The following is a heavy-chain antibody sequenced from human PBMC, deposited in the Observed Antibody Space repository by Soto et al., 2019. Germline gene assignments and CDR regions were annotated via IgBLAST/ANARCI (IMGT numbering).Heavy chain of an antibody. V-gene: IGHV1-8*01. CDR2: MNPNSGNT. CDR1: GYTFTSYD. D-gene: IGHD3-10*01. CDR3: ARGVWFGELLIYYYYMDV. J-gene: IGHJ6*03. Sequence: VQVSCKASGYTFTSYDINWVRQATGQGLEWMGWMNPNSGNTGYAQKFQGRVTMTRNTSISTAYMELSSLRSEDTAVYYCARGVWFGELLIYYYYMDVWGKGTTVTVSS.